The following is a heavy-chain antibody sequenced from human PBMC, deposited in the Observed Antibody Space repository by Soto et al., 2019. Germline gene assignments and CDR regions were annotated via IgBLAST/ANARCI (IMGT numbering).Heavy chain of an antibody. CDR1: GFSFSSYS. V-gene: IGHV3-48*01. CDR3: ARRGGGDGLLYDY. Sequence: EVRLVESGGGLVQPGGSLRVSCAASGFSFSSYSMNWVRQAPGKGLEWISYITSRSDIIYYADSVKGRFTVSRDNAKNSLYLHMHSLRGEDTAVYYCARRGGGDGLLYDYWGQETLVTVSS. J-gene: IGHJ4*02. CDR2: ITSRSDII. D-gene: IGHD2-21*02.